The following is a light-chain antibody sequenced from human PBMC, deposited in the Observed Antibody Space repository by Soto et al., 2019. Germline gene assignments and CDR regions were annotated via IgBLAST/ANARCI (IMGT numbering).Light chain of an antibody. V-gene: IGLV1-40*01. CDR3: HSYHIILSGPHV. Sequence: QSVLTQPPSVSGAPGQRVTISCTGSSSNIGAGYDVHWYQQLPGTAPKLLIYGNSNRPSGVPDRFSGSKSGTSASLAITGLQPDYESFYYSHSYHIILSGPHVLCTGTQVTLL. J-gene: IGLJ1*01. CDR1: SSNIGAGYD. CDR2: GNS.